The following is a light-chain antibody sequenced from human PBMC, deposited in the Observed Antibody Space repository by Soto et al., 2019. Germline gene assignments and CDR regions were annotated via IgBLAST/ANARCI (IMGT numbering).Light chain of an antibody. CDR1: SSDVGGYDY. V-gene: IGLV2-14*01. Sequence: QSALTQPASVSGSPGQSITISCTGTSSDVGGYDYVSWYQQHPGKAPKLMIYDVSNRPSGISNRFSGSKSANTASLTISGLQAEDEADYYCTSYTSSSTSYVFGTGTKVT. J-gene: IGLJ1*01. CDR2: DVS. CDR3: TSYTSSSTSYV.